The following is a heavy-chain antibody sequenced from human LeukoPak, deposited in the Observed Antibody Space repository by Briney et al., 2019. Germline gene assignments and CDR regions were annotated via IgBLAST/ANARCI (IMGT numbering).Heavy chain of an antibody. J-gene: IGHJ4*02. CDR3: ARGPYSGSYYFDY. Sequence: SETLSLTCTVSGGSISSYYWSWIRQPAGKGLEWIGYIYHSGSTYYNPSLKSRVTISVDGSKKQFSLKLSSVTAADTAVYYCARGPYSGSYYFDYWGQGTQVTVSS. D-gene: IGHD1-26*01. CDR2: IYHSGST. V-gene: IGHV4-59*12. CDR1: GGSISSYY.